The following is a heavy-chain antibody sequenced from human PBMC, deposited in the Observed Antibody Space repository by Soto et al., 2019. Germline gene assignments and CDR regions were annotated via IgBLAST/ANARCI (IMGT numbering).Heavy chain of an antibody. Sequence: SETLSLTCAVSGYSISSGYYWGWIRQPPGKGLEWIGSIYHSGSTYYNPSLKSRVTISVDTSKNQFSLKLSSVTAADTAVYYCASAVAAAGTFDYWGQGTLVTVSS. CDR1: GYSISSGYY. J-gene: IGHJ4*02. CDR2: IYHSGST. D-gene: IGHD6-13*01. CDR3: ASAVAAAGTFDY. V-gene: IGHV4-38-2*01.